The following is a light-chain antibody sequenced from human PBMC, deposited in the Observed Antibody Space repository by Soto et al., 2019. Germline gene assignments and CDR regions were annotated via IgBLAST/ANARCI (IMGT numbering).Light chain of an antibody. CDR1: SSDFGGYNY. CDR2: DVS. V-gene: IGLV2-14*03. J-gene: IGLJ1*01. CDR3: SSFRSSSTSYV. Sequence: QSVLTQPASVAGSPGQSITISCTGTSSDFGGYNYVSWYQQHPGKAPKLVIYDVSNRPSGVSNRFSGSKSANTASLTISGLQAEDEADYYCSSFRSSSTSYVFGTGTQLTVL.